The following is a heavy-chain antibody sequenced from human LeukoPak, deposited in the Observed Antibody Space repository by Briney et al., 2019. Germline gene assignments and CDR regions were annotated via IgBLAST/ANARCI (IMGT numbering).Heavy chain of an antibody. CDR2: IYYSGST. D-gene: IGHD3-22*01. Sequence: SETLSLTCTVSGGSISSSSYYWGWVRQPPGKGLEWIGSIYYSGSTYYNPSLKSRVTISVDTSKNQFSLKLNSVTAADTAVYYCARSSEGRYYYDSRGYSYYYYYMDVWGKGTTVTISS. J-gene: IGHJ6*03. V-gene: IGHV4-39*07. CDR1: GGSISSSSYY. CDR3: ARSSEGRYYYDSRGYSYYYYYMDV.